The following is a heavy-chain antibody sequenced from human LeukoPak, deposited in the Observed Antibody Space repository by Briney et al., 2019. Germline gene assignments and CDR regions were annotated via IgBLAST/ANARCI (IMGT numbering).Heavy chain of an antibody. CDR1: GGSISSGTYY. J-gene: IGHJ4*02. CDR2: FYTSGST. D-gene: IGHD1-26*01. Sequence: PSETLSLTCTVSGGSISSGTYYWSWIRQPAGKGLEWIGRFYTSGSTNYNPSLKSRVTISVDTSKNQFSLKLSSVTAADTAVYYCAREQSYYFDSWGQGTLVAVSS. CDR3: AREQSYYFDS. V-gene: IGHV4-61*02.